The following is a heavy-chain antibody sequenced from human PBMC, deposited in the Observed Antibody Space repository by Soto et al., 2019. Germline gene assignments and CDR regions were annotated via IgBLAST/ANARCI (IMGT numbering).Heavy chain of an antibody. Sequence: QVQLQESGPGLVKPSETLSLTCTVSGGSINSYYWSWIRQPPGKGLEWIGYIYYSGSTNYNPSLKSRVTISVDTSKNQFSLKLSSVTAADTAVYYCARASPYGDYVSYYYYYMDVWGKGTTVTVSS. CDR1: GGSINSYY. CDR2: IYYSGST. D-gene: IGHD4-17*01. V-gene: IGHV4-59*01. J-gene: IGHJ6*03. CDR3: ARASPYGDYVSYYYYYMDV.